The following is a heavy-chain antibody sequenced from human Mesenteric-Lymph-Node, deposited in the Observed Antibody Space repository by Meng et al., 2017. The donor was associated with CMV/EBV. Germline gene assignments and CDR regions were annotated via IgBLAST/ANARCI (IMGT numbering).Heavy chain of an antibody. CDR3: AKDGAIYGYLWGTYRFSYYFNY. J-gene: IGHJ4*01. V-gene: IGHV3-23*01. Sequence: GESLKISCAASGFTFGDYAMTWIRQAPGRGLEWVSHISGSGGRTYHAASVEGRFTISRDNSKNTLDLQMNDLRDEDTAVYYCAKDGAIYGYLWGTYRFSYYFNYWGHGTLVTVSS. D-gene: IGHD3-16*02. CDR1: GFTFGDYA. CDR2: ISGSGGRT.